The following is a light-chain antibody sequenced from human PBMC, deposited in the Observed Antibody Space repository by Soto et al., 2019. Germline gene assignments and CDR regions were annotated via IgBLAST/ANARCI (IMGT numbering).Light chain of an antibody. CDR2: DAS. CDR1: QSVGIY. V-gene: IGKV3-11*01. J-gene: IGKJ5*01. Sequence: EIVLTQSPATLSLSPGERATLSCRASQSVGIYLAWYQQEPGQAPRLLIYDASNRATGIPARFSGSGSGADFTLTISSLEPDDFAVYYCQQRISWPPTFGQGTRLEIK. CDR3: QQRISWPPT.